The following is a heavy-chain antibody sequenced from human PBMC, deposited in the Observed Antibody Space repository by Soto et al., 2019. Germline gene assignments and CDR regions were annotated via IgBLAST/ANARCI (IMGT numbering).Heavy chain of an antibody. J-gene: IGHJ5*02. Sequence: SETLSLTCAVSGGSISSGGYSWSWIRQPPGKGLEWIGYIYYSGSTNYNPSLKSRVTISVDTSKNQFSLKLSSVTAADTAVYYCAREVPPSYGATERDYYWFDPWGQGTLVTVSS. CDR3: AREVPPSYGATERDYYWFDP. V-gene: IGHV4-61*08. CDR2: IYYSGST. CDR1: GGSISSGGYS. D-gene: IGHD4-17*01.